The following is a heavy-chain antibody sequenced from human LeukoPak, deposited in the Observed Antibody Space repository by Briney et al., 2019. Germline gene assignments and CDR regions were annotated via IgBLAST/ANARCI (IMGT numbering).Heavy chain of an antibody. J-gene: IGHJ4*02. CDR2: ISSSGSTI. CDR3: ARVYIGRGDY. D-gene: IGHD1-14*01. CDR1: GFTFSSYE. V-gene: IGHV3-48*03. Sequence: PGGSLRLSCAASGFTFSSYEMNWVRQAPGKGLEWVSYISSSGSTIYYADPVKGRFTISRDNAKTSLYLQMNSLRAEDTAVYYCARVYIGRGDYWGQGTLVTVSS.